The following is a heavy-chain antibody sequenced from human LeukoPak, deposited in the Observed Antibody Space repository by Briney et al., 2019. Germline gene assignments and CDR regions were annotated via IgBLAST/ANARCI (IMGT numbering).Heavy chain of an antibody. CDR1: GFTFSSYA. Sequence: GGSLRLSCAASGFTFSSYAMHWVRQAPGRGLEWGAVISYDGSNKYYADSVKGRFTISRDNSKNTLYLQMNSLRAEDTAVYYCARDLEHYDFWSGYYYWGQGTLVTVSS. D-gene: IGHD3-3*01. CDR3: ARDLEHYDFWSGYYY. J-gene: IGHJ4*02. V-gene: IGHV3-30-3*01. CDR2: ISYDGSNK.